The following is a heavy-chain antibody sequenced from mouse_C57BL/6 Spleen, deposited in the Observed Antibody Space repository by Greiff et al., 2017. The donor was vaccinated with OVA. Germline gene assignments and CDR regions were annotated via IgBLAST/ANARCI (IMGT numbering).Heavy chain of an antibody. CDR3: ARAPLYYAMDY. CDR1: GYSITSGYY. Sequence: DVKLQESGPGLVKPSQSLSLTCSVTGYSITSGYYWNWIRQFPGNKLEWMGYISYDGSNNYNPSLKNRISITRDTSKNQFFLKLNSVTTEDTATYYCARAPLYYAMDYWGQGTSVTVSS. V-gene: IGHV3-6*01. J-gene: IGHJ4*01. CDR2: ISYDGSN.